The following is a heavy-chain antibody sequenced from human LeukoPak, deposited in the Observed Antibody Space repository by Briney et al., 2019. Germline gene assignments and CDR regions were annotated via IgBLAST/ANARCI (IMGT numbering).Heavy chain of an antibody. V-gene: IGHV1-2*02. D-gene: IGHD6-13*01. Sequence: GASVKVSCKASGYTFTGHYIYWVRQAPGQGLEWMGWINPNNGGTSYAQKFQGRVSVTRDTSISTAYMEVSRLRSDDTALYYCARDRVPFYSSTFKDYYLQYGLDVWGQGTTVTVSS. J-gene: IGHJ6*02. CDR1: GYTFTGHY. CDR2: INPNNGGT. CDR3: ARDRVPFYSSTFKDYYLQYGLDV.